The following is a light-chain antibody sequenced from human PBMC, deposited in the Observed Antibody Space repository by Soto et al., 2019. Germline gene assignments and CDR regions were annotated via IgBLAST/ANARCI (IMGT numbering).Light chain of an antibody. J-gene: IGKJ2*01. CDR1: QTTNTW. V-gene: IGKV1-5*01. Sequence: DIQMTQFPSTLSASVGDRVTITCRASQTTNTWLAWYQQKPGTAPKLLIYDASSLEGGVPSRFSASGSGTEFTLTISSLQPDDLATYYCQQYISYPYTFGQETKVDIK. CDR2: DAS. CDR3: QQYISYPYT.